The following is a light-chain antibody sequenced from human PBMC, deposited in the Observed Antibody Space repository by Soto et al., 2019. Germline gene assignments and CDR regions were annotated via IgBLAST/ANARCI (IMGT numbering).Light chain of an antibody. CDR1: QSLLYSSGNNY. J-gene: IGKJ2*03. V-gene: IGKV2-28*01. Sequence: DIVMTQSPLSLPVTPGEPGSISCRSSQSLLYSSGNNYVEWYLEKSGHSPQLLIYLASSRASGVPDMFSVSVSGTDFTLKISRVEAEDVGVYYCMQRVQTHYSFGQGTKMEIK. CDR2: LAS. CDR3: MQRVQTHYS.